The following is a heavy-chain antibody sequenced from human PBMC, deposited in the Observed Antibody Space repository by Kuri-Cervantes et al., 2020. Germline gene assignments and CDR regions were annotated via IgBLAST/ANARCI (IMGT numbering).Heavy chain of an antibody. Sequence: GESLKISCAASGFTFSRYAIHWVRQAPGKGLEWVAVISYNGINKYYADSVKGRFVISRDNSKNTLYLQLNSLRAEDTAVYYCARDVDEHYYDTSALGYWGQGTLVTVSS. D-gene: IGHD3-22*01. J-gene: IGHJ4*02. CDR2: ISYNGINK. CDR3: ARDVDEHYYDTSALGY. V-gene: IGHV3-30*03. CDR1: GFTFSRYA.